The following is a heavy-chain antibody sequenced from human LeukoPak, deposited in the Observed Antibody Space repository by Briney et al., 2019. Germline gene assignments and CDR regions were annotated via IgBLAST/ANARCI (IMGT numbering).Heavy chain of an antibody. J-gene: IGHJ6*02. V-gene: IGHV1-18*03. CDR3: ARSHYYYDSSGYPTDYYYYYGMDV. Sequence: ASVKVSCKASGYTFTSYDISWVRQAPGQGLEWMGWISAYNGNTNYAQKLQGRVTMTTDTSTSTAYMELRSLRSDDMAVYYCARSHYYYDSSGYPTDYYYYYGMDVWGQGTTVTVSS. CDR2: ISAYNGNT. CDR1: GYTFTSYD. D-gene: IGHD3-22*01.